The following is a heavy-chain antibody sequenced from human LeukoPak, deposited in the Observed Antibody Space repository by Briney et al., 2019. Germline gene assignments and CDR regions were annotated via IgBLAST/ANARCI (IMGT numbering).Heavy chain of an antibody. J-gene: IGHJ4*02. D-gene: IGHD5-12*01. CDR2: INPNSGGT. V-gene: IGHV1-2*02. Sequence: ASVKVSCKASGYTFTCYYMHWVRQAPGQGLEWMGWINPNSGGTNYAQKFQGRVTMTRDTSISTAYMELSRLRSDDTAVYYCARGYSGYEDYFDYWGQGTLVTVSS. CDR1: GYTFTCYY. CDR3: ARGYSGYEDYFDY.